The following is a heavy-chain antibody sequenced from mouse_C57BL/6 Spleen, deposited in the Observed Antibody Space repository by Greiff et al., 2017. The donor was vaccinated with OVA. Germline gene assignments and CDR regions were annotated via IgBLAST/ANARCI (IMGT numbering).Heavy chain of an antibody. CDR3: ARGLITTVAPYAMDY. CDR1: GYTFTDYY. V-gene: IGHV1-76*01. CDR2: IYPGSGNT. D-gene: IGHD1-1*01. Sequence: QVQLQQSGAELVRPGASVKLSCKASGYTFTDYYINWVKQRPGQGLEWIARIYPGSGNTYYNEKFKGKATLTAEKSSSTAYMQLSSLTSEDSAVYFCARGLITTVAPYAMDYWGQGTSVTVSS. J-gene: IGHJ4*01.